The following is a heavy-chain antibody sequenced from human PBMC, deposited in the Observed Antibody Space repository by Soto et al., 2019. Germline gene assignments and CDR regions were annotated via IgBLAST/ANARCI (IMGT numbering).Heavy chain of an antibody. CDR2: ISGNGGNT. CDR1: GFTFTSHA. Sequence: VQLLESGGGLVQPGGSLRLSCATSGFTFTSHAVTWVRRAPGKGLEWVSVISGNGGNTYYADSVKGRFTVSRDNSENTLYLQITSLKGEDTAVYYCARTRQWLRDFDYWGQGTLVTVSS. D-gene: IGHD6-19*01. CDR3: ARTRQWLRDFDY. V-gene: IGHV3-23*01. J-gene: IGHJ4*02.